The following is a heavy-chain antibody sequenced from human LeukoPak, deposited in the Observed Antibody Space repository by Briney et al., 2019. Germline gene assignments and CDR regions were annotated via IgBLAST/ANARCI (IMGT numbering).Heavy chain of an antibody. J-gene: IGHJ6*02. CDR1: GGSIGSYY. Sequence: SETLSLTCTVSGGSIGSYYWSWIRQPPGKGLEWIAYIYSSGHTNYNPSLKSRVTISVDTSKNQFSLKLSSVTAADTAVYYCARASAKYGMDVWGQGTTVTVSS. V-gene: IGHV4-59*12. D-gene: IGHD4/OR15-4a*01. CDR3: ARASAKYGMDV. CDR2: IYSSGHT.